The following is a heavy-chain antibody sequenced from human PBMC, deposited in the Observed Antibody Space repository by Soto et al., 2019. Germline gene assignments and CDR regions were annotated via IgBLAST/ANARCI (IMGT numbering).Heavy chain of an antibody. J-gene: IGHJ6*02. CDR1: GYTFTSYD. D-gene: IGHD6-13*01. CDR3: ARRGYSSSLYYYYYYGMDL. CDR2: MNPNSGNT. Sequence: QVQLVQSGAEVKKPGASVKVSCKASGYTFTSYDINWVRQATGQGLEWMGWMNPNSGNTGYAPKFQGRVTMTSNTSIFPAYMELTSLRSEDTAVYYCARRGYSSSLYYYYYYGMDLWGQGTTVTVSS. V-gene: IGHV1-8*01.